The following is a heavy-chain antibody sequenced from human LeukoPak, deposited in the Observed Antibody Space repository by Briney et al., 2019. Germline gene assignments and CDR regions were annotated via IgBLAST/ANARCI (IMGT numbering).Heavy chain of an antibody. CDR1: GGSISSYY. CDR3: AGWGSYWYFDL. D-gene: IGHD2-15*01. J-gene: IGHJ2*01. V-gene: IGHV4-59*12. CDR2: IYYSGST. Sequence: PSETLSLTCTVSGGSISSYYWSWIRQPPGKGLEWIGYIYYSGSTNYNPSLKSRVTMSVDTSKNQFSLKLSSVTAADTAVYYCAGWGSYWYFDLWGRGTLVTVSS.